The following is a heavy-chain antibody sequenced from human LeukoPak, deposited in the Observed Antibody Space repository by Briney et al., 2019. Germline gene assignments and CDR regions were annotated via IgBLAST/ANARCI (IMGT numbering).Heavy chain of an antibody. CDR1: GFTFSSYA. J-gene: IGHJ4*02. CDR3: ANSRVAGGY. Sequence: PGGSLRLSCAASGFTFSSYAMSWVRQAPGKGLEWVSAISGSGGSTYYAGSVKGRFTISRDNSKNTLYLQMNSPRAEDTAVYYCANSRVAGGYWGQGTLVTVSS. CDR2: ISGSGGST. D-gene: IGHD3-3*01. V-gene: IGHV3-23*01.